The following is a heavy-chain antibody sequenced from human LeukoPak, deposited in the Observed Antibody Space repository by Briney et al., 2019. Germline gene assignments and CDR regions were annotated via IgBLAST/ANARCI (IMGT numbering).Heavy chain of an antibody. D-gene: IGHD5-18*01. CDR3: ARARSPARGYSYGRNGVWFDP. J-gene: IGHJ5*02. CDR1: GYTFTSYG. V-gene: IGHV1-18*01. CDR2: ISAYNGNT. Sequence: ASVKVSCKASGYTFTSYGISWVRQAPGQGLEWMGWISAYNGNTNYAQKLQGRVTMTTDTSTSTAYMELRSLRSDDTAVYYCARARSPARGYSYGRNGVWFDPWGQGTLVTVSS.